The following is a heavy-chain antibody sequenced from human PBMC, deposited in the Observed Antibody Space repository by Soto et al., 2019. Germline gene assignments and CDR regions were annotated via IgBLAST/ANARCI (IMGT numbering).Heavy chain of an antibody. Sequence: QITLKESGPTLVKPTQTLTLTCTFSGFSLNTGGLGVGWIRQPPGKALEWLALIFWDGDKRYSPSLQSRLSITKDTSNNQVVLTMTHMDPVDTATYYCVHSRCGGDCLRSYSSHYYDGMDVWGQGNTVTVSS. D-gene: IGHD2-21*02. CDR1: GFSLNTGGLG. V-gene: IGHV2-5*02. J-gene: IGHJ6*02. CDR3: VHSRCGGDCLRSYSSHYYDGMDV. CDR2: IFWDGDK.